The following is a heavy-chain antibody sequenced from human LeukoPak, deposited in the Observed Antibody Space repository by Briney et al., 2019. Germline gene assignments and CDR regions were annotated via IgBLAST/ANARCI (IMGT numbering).Heavy chain of an antibody. CDR1: GFTFSSYS. CDR3: ASSYYDSSEADY. V-gene: IGHV3-21*05. CDR2: ISSSSSYI. D-gene: IGHD3-22*01. J-gene: IGHJ4*02. Sequence: GGSLRLSCAASGFTFSSYSMNWVRQAPGKGLEWVSYISSSSSYIYYADSVKGRFTISRDNAKNSLYLQMNSLRAEDTAVYYCASSYYDSSEADYWGQGTLVTVSS.